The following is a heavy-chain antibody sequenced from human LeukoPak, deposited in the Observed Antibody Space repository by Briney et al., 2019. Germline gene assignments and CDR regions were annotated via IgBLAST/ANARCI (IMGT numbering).Heavy chain of an antibody. CDR2: IYYSGST. V-gene: IGHV4-39*01. D-gene: IGHD3-16*01. CDR3: ASPSRGGGNTLDT. Sequence: SETLSLTCTVSGGSISSSSYYWGWIRQPPGKGLEWIGSIYYSGSTYYNPSLKSRVTISVDTSKNQFSLKLSSVTAADTAVYYCASPSRGGGNTLDTWGQETLVTSSS. CDR1: GGSISSSSYY. J-gene: IGHJ5*02.